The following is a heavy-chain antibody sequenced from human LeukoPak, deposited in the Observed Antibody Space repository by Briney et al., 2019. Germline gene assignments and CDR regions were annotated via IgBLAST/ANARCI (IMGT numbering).Heavy chain of an antibody. CDR1: GFTFSSYW. Sequence: QPGGSLRLSCAASGFTFSSYWMHWVRQAPGKGLEWVSAISGSGGSTYYADSVKGRFTISRDNSKNTLYLQMNSLRAEDTAVYYCAKDPAHYYDSSDITRMEYYFDYWGQGTLVTVSS. J-gene: IGHJ4*02. CDR3: AKDPAHYYDSSDITRMEYYFDY. CDR2: ISGSGGST. V-gene: IGHV3-23*01. D-gene: IGHD3-22*01.